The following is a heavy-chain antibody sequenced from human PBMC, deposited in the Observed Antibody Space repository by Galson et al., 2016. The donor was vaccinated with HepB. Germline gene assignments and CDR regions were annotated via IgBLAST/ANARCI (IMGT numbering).Heavy chain of an antibody. CDR1: GFTFTDYY. V-gene: IGHV3-11*01. CDR2: ISATGIRT. CDR3: VRGIDP. J-gene: IGHJ5*02. Sequence: SLRLSCAASGFTFTDYYMSWIRQAQGKGLEWLSYISATGIRTYYADSVKGRFTISRDNTKNSLYLQMNSLRVEDTAVYYCVRGIDPWGQGTLVTVSS.